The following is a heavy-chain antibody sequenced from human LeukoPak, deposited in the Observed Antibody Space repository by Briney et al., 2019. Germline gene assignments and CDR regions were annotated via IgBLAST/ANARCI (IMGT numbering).Heavy chain of an antibody. CDR1: GYSFTSYW. CDR3: ARHRRDGYHLSDFYYYYYYMDV. V-gene: IGHV5-51*01. CDR2: IYPGDSDT. J-gene: IGHJ6*03. D-gene: IGHD5-24*01. Sequence: GESLKISCKGSGYSFTSYWIGWVRQMPGKGLEWMGIIYPGDSDTRYSPSFQGQVTISADKSISTAYLQWSSLKASDTAMYYCARHRRDGYHLSDFYYYYYYMDVWGKGTTVTVSS.